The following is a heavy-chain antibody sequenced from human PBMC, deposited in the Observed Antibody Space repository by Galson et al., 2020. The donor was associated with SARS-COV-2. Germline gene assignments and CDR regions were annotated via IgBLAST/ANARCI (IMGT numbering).Heavy chain of an antibody. D-gene: IGHD3-22*01. J-gene: IGHJ2*01. Sequence: SETLSLTCTVSGYSVSTTNYWGWVRQPPGRGLEWIGSVYPSGTTYYNPSLQSRVTISVDTPKNQFSLRLDSVTAADTALYYCASQGVNMIVLVTVPGWYFDLWGRGTLVTVAS. V-gene: IGHV4-38-2*02. CDR3: ASQGVNMIVLVTVPGWYFDL. CDR1: GYSVSTTNY. CDR2: VYPSGTT.